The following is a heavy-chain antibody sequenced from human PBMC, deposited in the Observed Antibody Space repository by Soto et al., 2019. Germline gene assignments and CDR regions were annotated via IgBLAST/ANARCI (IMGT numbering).Heavy chain of an antibody. J-gene: IGHJ4*01. Sequence: SETLSLTCAVSDGSITTSHWWSWVRQPPGKGLEWIGEIFHSGSTSSNPSLKCRVTISVDKSKNQFSLKLSSVTAADTAVYFCARTNGDLNSFDYWGHGALVTVSS. CDR1: DGSITTSHW. CDR2: IFHSGST. V-gene: IGHV4-4*02. D-gene: IGHD4-17*01. CDR3: ARTNGDLNSFDY.